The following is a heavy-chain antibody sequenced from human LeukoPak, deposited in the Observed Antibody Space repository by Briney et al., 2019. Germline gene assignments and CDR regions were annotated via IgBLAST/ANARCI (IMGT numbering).Heavy chain of an antibody. V-gene: IGHV4-39*01. D-gene: IGHD3-22*01. CDR1: GGSISSSNYY. CDR3: ARHIGMIVVVDPHDWYFDL. Sequence: SETLSLTCTVSGGSISSSNYYWSWIRQPPGKGLEWIGEINHSGSTNYNPSLKSRVTISVDTSKNQFSLKLSSVTAADTAVYYCARHIGMIVVVDPHDWYFDLWGRGTLVTVSS. CDR2: INHSGST. J-gene: IGHJ2*01.